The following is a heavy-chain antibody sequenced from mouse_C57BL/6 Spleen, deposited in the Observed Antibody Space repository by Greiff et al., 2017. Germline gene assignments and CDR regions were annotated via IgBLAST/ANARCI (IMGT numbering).Heavy chain of an antibody. CDR1: GYAFSSSW. Sequence: QVQLQQSGPELVKPGASVKISCKASGYAFSSSWMNWVKQRPGTGLEWIGRIYPGDGDTNYNGKFKGKATLTADKSSSTAYMQLSSLTSEDSAVYFCARVYDGYSYYFDYWGQGTTLTVSS. D-gene: IGHD2-3*01. CDR2: IYPGDGDT. J-gene: IGHJ2*01. V-gene: IGHV1-82*01. CDR3: ARVYDGYSYYFDY.